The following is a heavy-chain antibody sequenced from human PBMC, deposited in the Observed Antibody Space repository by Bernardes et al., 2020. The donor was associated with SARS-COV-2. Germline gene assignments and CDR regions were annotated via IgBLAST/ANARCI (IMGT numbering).Heavy chain of an antibody. CDR1: GGSISSSSYY. CDR2: ISSSGST. D-gene: IGHD3-9*01. CDR3: ASRYYDVLTGSYTHDY. J-gene: IGHJ4*02. V-gene: IGHV4-39*01. Sequence: ETLSLTCTVSGGSISSSSYYWGCIRQFPGKGLEWIGSISSSGSTYYNPSLKSRVTISVGMSKNQFSLELSSLTAADTAVYFCASRYYDVLTGSYTHDYWGQGTLVTVSS.